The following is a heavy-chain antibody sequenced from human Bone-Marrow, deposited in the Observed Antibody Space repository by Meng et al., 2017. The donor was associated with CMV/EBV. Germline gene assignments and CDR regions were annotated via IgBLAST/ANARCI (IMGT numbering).Heavy chain of an antibody. CDR1: GVSISSSSYY. D-gene: IGHD2-2*01. J-gene: IGHJ6*02. V-gene: IGHV4-39*07. CDR2: GDYSGST. CDR3: ARDERRGYCSSASCPDYGMDV. Sequence: SETLSLTCTVSGVSISSSSYYWGWIRQPPGKGLEWIGSGDYSGSTYYNPSLKSRVTISVDTSTNQFSLQLSSVTAAATALYYCARDERRGYCSSASCPDYGMDVWGQGTTVTVAS.